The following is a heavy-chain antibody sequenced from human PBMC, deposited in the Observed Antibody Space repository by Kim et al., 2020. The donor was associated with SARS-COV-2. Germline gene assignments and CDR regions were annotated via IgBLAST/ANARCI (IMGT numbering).Heavy chain of an antibody. CDR1: GGPISSGGYY. J-gene: IGHJ5*02. CDR3: ARNPLALAPGDYYDSSGYYDNWFDP. Sequence: SETLSLTCTVSGGPISSGGYYWSWIRQHPGKGLEWIGYIYYSGSTYYNPSLKSRVTISVDTSKNQFSLKLSSVTAADTAVYYCARNPLALAPGDYYDSSGYYDNWFDPWGQGTLVTVSS. D-gene: IGHD3-22*01. CDR2: IYYSGST. V-gene: IGHV4-31*03.